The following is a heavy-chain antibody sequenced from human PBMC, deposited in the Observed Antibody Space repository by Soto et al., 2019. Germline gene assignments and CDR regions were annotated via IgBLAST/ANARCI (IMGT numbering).Heavy chain of an antibody. J-gene: IGHJ3*01. Sequence: GSLRVSCAASGFPFSHYSQNGIRQAPGAGLGWVAYTGSSTRTRYYADSVKGRFTISRDNAKKSLYLQMDNLIGEDTPVYYCAREPPPRSLGTTYAFYYCAQGTRV. CDR1: GFPFSHYS. CDR2: TGSSTRTR. CDR3: AREPPPRSLGTTYAFYY. V-gene: IGHV3-11*01. D-gene: IGHD1-7*01.